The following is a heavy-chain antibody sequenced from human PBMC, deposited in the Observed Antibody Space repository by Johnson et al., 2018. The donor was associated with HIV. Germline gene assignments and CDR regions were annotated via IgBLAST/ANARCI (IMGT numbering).Heavy chain of an antibody. D-gene: IGHD6-6*01. CDR2: IWYDGSNK. CDR3: AKGGIATRFFDI. CDR1: GFTFSSYG. V-gene: IGHV3-33*03. Sequence: QVPLVESGGGVVQPGRSLRLSCAASGFTFSSYGMHWVRQAPGNGLEWVAVIWYDGSNKNYADSVKGRFTISRDNSKNTLYLQMNSLRAEDTAVYYCAKGGIATRFFDIWGQGTMVTVSS. J-gene: IGHJ3*02.